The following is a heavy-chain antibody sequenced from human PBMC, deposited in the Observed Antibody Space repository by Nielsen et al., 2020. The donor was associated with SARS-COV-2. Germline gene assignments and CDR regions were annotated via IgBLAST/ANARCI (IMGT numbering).Heavy chain of an antibody. CDR1: GYSFTSYW. CDR3: ARYDDWFDP. CDR2: IYPGDSDT. J-gene: IGHJ5*02. Sequence: GESLKISCKGSGYSFTSYWIGWVRQMHGKGLEWMGIIYPGDSDTRYSPSFQGQVTMSVDTSTDTAYLEWRSLKASDTATYYCARYDDWFDPWGQGTLVTVTS. V-gene: IGHV5-51*01. D-gene: IGHD1-1*01.